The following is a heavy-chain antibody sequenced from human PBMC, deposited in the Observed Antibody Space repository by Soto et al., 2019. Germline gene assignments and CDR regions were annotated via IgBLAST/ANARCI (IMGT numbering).Heavy chain of an antibody. J-gene: IGHJ6*02. CDR2: MNPNSGNT. D-gene: IGHD3-10*01. V-gene: IGHV1-8*01. CDR1: GYTFTSYD. Sequence: ASVKVSCKASGYTFTSYDINWVRQATGQGLEWMGWMNPNSGNTGYAQKFQGRVTMTRNTSISTAYMELSSLRSEDTAVYYCARGRLWFGELLSYYYYYGMDVWGQGTTVTVSS. CDR3: ARGRLWFGELLSYYYYYGMDV.